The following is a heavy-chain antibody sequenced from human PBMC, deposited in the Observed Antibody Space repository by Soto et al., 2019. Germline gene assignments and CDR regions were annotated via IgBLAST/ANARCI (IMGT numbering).Heavy chain of an antibody. V-gene: IGHV3-74*01. J-gene: IGHJ4*02. Sequence: PGGSLRLSCAASGFTFSSYWMHWVRQAPGKGLVWVSRINSDGSSTSYADSVKGRFTISRDNAKNTLYLQMNSLRAEDTAVYYCARAPRVFNPLDYWGQGTLVTVSS. CDR1: GFTFSSYW. CDR2: INSDGSST. D-gene: IGHD2-8*01. CDR3: ARAPRVFNPLDY.